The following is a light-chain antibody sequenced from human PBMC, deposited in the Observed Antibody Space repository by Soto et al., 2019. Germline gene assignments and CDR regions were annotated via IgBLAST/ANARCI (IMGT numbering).Light chain of an antibody. Sequence: EIVLTQSPGTLSLSPGERATLSCRASQSVSSSYLAWYQQKPGQAPRLLIYAASSRATDIPDRFSGSGSGTDFTLTISRLEPEDFAVYYCQQYGSSPGVFTFGPGTKVDIK. V-gene: IGKV3-20*01. CDR2: AAS. J-gene: IGKJ3*01. CDR1: QSVSSSY. CDR3: QQYGSSPGVFT.